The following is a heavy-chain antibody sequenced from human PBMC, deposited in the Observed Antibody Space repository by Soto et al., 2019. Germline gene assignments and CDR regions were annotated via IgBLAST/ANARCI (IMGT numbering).Heavy chain of an antibody. CDR3: ARVRCSGGSCHLPSSYNWLDP. D-gene: IGHD2-15*01. J-gene: IGHJ5*02. CDR1: SGSISSYY. Sequence: SETLCLTCTVASGSISSYYGSWIRQPPGKGLEWIGYIYYSGSTNYNPSLKSRVTISVDTSKNQFTLKLSSVTAADTAVYYCARVRCSGGSCHLPSSYNWLDPRGQGTLVTVSS. V-gene: IGHV4-59*01. CDR2: IYYSGST.